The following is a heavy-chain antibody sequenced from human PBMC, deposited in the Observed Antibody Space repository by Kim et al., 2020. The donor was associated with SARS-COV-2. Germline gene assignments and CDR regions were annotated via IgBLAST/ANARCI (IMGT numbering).Heavy chain of an antibody. CDR3: ATLDSSGYYKEYYFDY. D-gene: IGHD3-22*01. CDR2: FDPEDGET. V-gene: IGHV1-24*01. CDR1: GYTLTELS. J-gene: IGHJ4*02. Sequence: ASVKVSCKVSGYTLTELSMHWVRQAPGKGLEWMGGFDPEDGETIYAQKFQGRVTMTEDTSTDTVYMKLSSLRSEDTAVYYCATLDSSGYYKEYYFDYWGQGTLVTVSS.